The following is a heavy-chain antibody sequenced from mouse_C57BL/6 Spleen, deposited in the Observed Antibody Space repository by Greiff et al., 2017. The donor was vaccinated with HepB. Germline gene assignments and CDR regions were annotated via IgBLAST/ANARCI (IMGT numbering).Heavy chain of an antibody. V-gene: IGHV7-1*01. CDR1: GFTFSDFY. CDR2: SRNKANDYTT. Sequence: EVMLVDSGGGLVQSGRSLRLSCATSGFTFSDFYMEWVRQAPGKGLEWIAASRNKANDYTTEYSASVKGRFIVSRDTSQSILYLQMNALRAEDTAIYYCARDGPYYAMDYWGQGTSVTVSS. J-gene: IGHJ4*01. CDR3: ARDGPYYAMDY.